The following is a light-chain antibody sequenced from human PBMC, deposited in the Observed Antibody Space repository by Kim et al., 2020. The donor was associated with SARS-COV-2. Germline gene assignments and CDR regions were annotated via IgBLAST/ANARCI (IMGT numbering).Light chain of an antibody. V-gene: IGLV1-51*01. CDR1: SSNIGNNS. Sequence: GQKVTISCSGSSSNIGNNSVSWYQQLPGTAPKLLIYDNNKRPSGIPDRFSCSKSGTSATLGITGLQTGDEADYYCGTWDSSLSAVVCGGGTKLTVL. CDR3: GTWDSSLSAVV. J-gene: IGLJ2*01. CDR2: DNN.